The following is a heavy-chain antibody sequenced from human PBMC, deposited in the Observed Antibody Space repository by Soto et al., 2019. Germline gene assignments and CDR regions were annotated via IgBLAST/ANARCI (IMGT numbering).Heavy chain of an antibody. CDR1: VFTFSSYA. Sequence: GGSLSLSCAASVFTFSSYAMSLVRQGPGKGLEWVSAISGSGGSTYYADYVKGRFTSARDNSKNTLYLQFNSLGAEDTAVYYCATQTRITMIVVVIGYGMDVWGQGTTVTVSS. D-gene: IGHD3-22*01. V-gene: IGHV3-23*01. J-gene: IGHJ6*02. CDR2: ISGSGGST. CDR3: ATQTRITMIVVVIGYGMDV.